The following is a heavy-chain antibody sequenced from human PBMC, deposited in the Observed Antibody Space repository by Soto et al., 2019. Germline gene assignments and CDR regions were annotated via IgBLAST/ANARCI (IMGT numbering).Heavy chain of an antibody. CDR2: MNPNSGNT. D-gene: IGHD6-6*01. J-gene: IGHJ5*02. CDR3: ASESRSIAASGFDP. CDR1: GYTFTSYD. V-gene: IGHV1-8*01. Sequence: QVQLVQSGAEVKKPGASVKVSCKASGYTFTSYDINWVRQATGQGLEWMGWMNPNSGNTAYAQKFPGSVTRTRNSSNSTAYLELSNLRSEDTAVSYCASESRSIAASGFDPWGQGTLVTVSS.